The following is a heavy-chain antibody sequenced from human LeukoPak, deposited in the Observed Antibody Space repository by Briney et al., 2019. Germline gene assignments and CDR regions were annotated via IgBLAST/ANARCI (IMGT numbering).Heavy chain of an antibody. V-gene: IGHV1-2*02. Sequence: EASVKVSCKASGYTFTGYYMHWVRQAPGQGLEWMGWINPNSGGTNYAQKFQGRVTMTRDTSISTAYMELSRLRSDDTAVYYCVSAAGARVAFDYWGQGTLVTVSS. CDR3: VSAAGARVAFDY. CDR1: GYTFTGYY. CDR2: INPNSGGT. D-gene: IGHD6-13*01. J-gene: IGHJ4*02.